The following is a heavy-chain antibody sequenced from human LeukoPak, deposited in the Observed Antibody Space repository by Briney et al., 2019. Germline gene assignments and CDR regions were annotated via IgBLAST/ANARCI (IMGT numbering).Heavy chain of an antibody. CDR3: AKALTRWAFDI. CDR2: MSLSTNGK. V-gene: IGHV3-23*01. CDR1: GFTFSSND. D-gene: IGHD3-16*01. Sequence: GGSLRLSCAASGFTFSSNDMSWVRQAPGKGLEWVSSMSLSTNGKTYADSVKGRFTISTDNAKNTLYLQMESLRAEDTAIYYCAKALTRWAFDIWGQGTTVTVSS. J-gene: IGHJ3*02.